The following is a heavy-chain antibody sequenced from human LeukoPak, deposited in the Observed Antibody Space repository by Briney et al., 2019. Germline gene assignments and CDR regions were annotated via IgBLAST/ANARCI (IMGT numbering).Heavy chain of an antibody. D-gene: IGHD3-9*01. CDR3: ARDLRYFDPEAPTN. V-gene: IGHV3-21*01. Sequence: GGSLRLSCAASGFTFSSYSMNWVRQAPGKGLEWVSSISSSSSSYIYYADSVKGRFTISRDNAKNSLYLQMNSLRAEDTAVYYCARDLRYFDPEAPTNWGQGTLVTVSS. CDR2: ISSSSSSYI. CDR1: GFTFSSYS. J-gene: IGHJ4*02.